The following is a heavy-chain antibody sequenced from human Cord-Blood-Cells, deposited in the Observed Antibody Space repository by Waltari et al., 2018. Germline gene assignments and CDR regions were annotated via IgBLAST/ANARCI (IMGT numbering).Heavy chain of an antibody. J-gene: IGHJ4*02. CDR1: GYTLTELS. CDR3: ATDPYRRGIVGATKGGY. V-gene: IGHV1-24*01. CDR2: FDPEDGET. Sequence: QVQLVQSGAEVKKPGASVKVSCKVSGYTLTELSMHWVRQAPGKGFGRMGGFDPEDGETIYSQKFQGRGTRTEDTATDTAYMELSSLRSEDTAVYYCATDPYRRGIVGATKGGYWGQGTLVTVSS. D-gene: IGHD1-26*01.